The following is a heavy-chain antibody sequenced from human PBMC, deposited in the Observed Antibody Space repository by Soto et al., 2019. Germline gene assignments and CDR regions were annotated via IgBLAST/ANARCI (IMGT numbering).Heavy chain of an antibody. Sequence: GGSLRLSCASSGFSFSSYWMSWVRQAPGKGLEWVANIKQDGSEKYYVDSVKGRFTISRDNAKNSLYLQMNSLRAEDTAVYYCTRHEGGAAADRPLDYWGQGT. V-gene: IGHV3-7*01. D-gene: IGHD6-13*01. J-gene: IGHJ4*02. CDR3: TRHEGGAAADRPLDY. CDR2: IKQDGSEK. CDR1: GFSFSSYW.